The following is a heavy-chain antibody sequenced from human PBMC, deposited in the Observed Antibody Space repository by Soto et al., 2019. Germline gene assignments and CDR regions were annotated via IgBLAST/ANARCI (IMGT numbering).Heavy chain of an antibody. V-gene: IGHV4-4*07. Sequence: LSLTCTVSGGSISSYYWSWIRQPAGKGLQWIGHIYTSGSTNYNPSLKSRVTMSVDTSKNQFSLRLSSVTAADTAVYYCARGKYCSSTSCSILDTWRQRTLVTVSS. CDR3: ARGKYCSSTSCSILDT. CDR2: IYTSGST. J-gene: IGHJ5*02. CDR1: GGSISSYY. D-gene: IGHD2-2*01.